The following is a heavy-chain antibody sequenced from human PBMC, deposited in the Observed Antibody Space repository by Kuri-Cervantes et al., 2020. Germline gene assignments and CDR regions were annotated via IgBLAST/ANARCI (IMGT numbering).Heavy chain of an antibody. CDR2: SYHSGST. V-gene: IGHV4-4*02. CDR1: GGTISSSNW. Sequence: SETLTLTCAVSGGTISSSNWCSWVRPPPGKGLEWIGESYHSGSTNYNPSRKSRVTISVDKSKNQFSLKLSSVTATDTAVYYCARDIWDYDILTGYYLLDAFDIWGQGTMVTVSS. CDR3: ARDIWDYDILTGYYLLDAFDI. D-gene: IGHD3-9*01. J-gene: IGHJ3*02.